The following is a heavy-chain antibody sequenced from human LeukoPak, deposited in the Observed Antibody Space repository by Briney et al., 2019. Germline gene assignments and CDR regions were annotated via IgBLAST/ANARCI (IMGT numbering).Heavy chain of an antibody. CDR1: GGSFSGYY. Sequence: SETLSLTCAVYGGSFSGYYWSWIRQPPGKGLEWIGEINHSGSTNYNPSPKSRVTISVDTSKNQFSLKLSSVTAADTAVYYCARGVVVVVVAATRPYYYYYMDVWGKGTTVTVSS. D-gene: IGHD2-15*01. J-gene: IGHJ6*03. CDR3: ARGVVVVVVAATRPYYYYYMDV. CDR2: INHSGST. V-gene: IGHV4-34*01.